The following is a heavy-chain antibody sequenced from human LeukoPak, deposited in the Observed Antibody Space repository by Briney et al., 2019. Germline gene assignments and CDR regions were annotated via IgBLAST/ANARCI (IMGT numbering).Heavy chain of an antibody. D-gene: IGHD2-21*02. J-gene: IGHJ4*02. CDR1: RFTFNNYA. CDR2: ISGSGRNT. CDR3: VTSTCGGDCYSGFDS. V-gene: IGHV3-23*01. Sequence: GGSLRLSCAASRFTFNNYAMKWVRQAPGMGLEWVSAISGSGRNTYYADSVKGRFTISRDKSINTLYLQMNSLRAEDTAVYYCVTSTCGGDCYSGFDSWGQGTLVTVSS.